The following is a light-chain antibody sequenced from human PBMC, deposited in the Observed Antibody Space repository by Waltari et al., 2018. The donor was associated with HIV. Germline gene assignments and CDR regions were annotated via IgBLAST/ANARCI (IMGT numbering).Light chain of an antibody. CDR3: SSYSTITSSYV. CDR1: VVDSGPEIY. J-gene: IGLJ1*01. CDR2: MLS. Sequence: QSALAQPASVSGSPGQSITISCAGAVVDSGPEIYVYWYQHHPGRAPRLLIYMLSRRPSGVSARFSGSSADMSTTFTISGLQSDDEAHYYCSSYSTITSSYVFGTGTKVTVL. V-gene: IGLV2-14*01.